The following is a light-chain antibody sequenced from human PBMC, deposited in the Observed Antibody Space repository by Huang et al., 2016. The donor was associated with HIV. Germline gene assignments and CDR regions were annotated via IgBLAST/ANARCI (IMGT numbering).Light chain of an antibody. Sequence: ERVMPQSPTTLAVSPGERATLFCRASQSFRTNLAWYRQTPGQSPTLLIFDASTRATGGPARFSGSGSGKQFNLTISSLQSEDFGVYFCQQYSDWPGTFGQGTKVEIK. J-gene: IGKJ1*01. V-gene: IGKV3-15*01. CDR2: DAS. CDR1: QSFRTN. CDR3: QQYSDWPGT.